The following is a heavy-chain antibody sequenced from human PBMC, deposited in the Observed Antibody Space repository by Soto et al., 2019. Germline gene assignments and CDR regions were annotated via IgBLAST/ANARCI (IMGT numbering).Heavy chain of an antibody. V-gene: IGHV3-9*01. CDR1: GFTFDDYA. D-gene: IGHD2-15*01. Sequence: GGSLRLSCAASGFTFDDYAMHWVRQAPGKGLEWVSGISWNSGTKGYADSVKGRFTISRDNAKNSLYLQMSGLRAEDTAFYYCVQDVLGYCSAGNCLPDSSFDYWGQGALVTVSP. J-gene: IGHJ4*02. CDR3: VQDVLGYCSAGNCLPDSSFDY. CDR2: ISWNSGTK.